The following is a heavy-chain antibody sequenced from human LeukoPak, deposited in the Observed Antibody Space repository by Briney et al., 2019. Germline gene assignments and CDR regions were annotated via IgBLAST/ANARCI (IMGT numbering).Heavy chain of an antibody. Sequence: SETLSLTGSVSGASINNNDYHWDWIRHPPGKGLEWIGALSYSGNTYYNPSLKSRVTISVDTSKNQFSLRLRSVIAADTALYFCARRTSHPVGAVNYWGQGTLVTVAS. D-gene: IGHD3-3*01. CDR1: GASINNNDYH. J-gene: IGHJ4*02. CDR2: LSYSGNT. V-gene: IGHV4-39*01. CDR3: ARRTSHPVGAVNY.